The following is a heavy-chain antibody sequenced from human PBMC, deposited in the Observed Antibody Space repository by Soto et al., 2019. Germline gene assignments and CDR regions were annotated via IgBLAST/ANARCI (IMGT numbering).Heavy chain of an antibody. J-gene: IGHJ4*02. V-gene: IGHV1-8*01. CDR3: ARGSVSSIADDY. Sequence: ASVKVSCKASGYTFTSYDINWVRQATGQGLEWMGWMNPNSDNTGYAQKFQGRVTMTMNTSISTAYMELSSLRSEDTAVYFCARGSVSSIADDYWGQGTLVTVSS. CDR2: MNPNSDNT. D-gene: IGHD6-6*01. CDR1: GYTFTSYD.